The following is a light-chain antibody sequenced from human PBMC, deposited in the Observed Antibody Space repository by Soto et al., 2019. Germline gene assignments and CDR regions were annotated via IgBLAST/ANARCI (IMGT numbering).Light chain of an antibody. CDR2: AAS. V-gene: IGKV1-39*01. CDR3: QQSYRTSIT. J-gene: IGKJ5*01. CDR1: QSISSY. Sequence: DIQMTQSPSSLSASVGDRVTITCRASQSISSYLNWYQQKPGKAPKLLIYAASSLQSALPSRYSGSASGTDFTLTISGLQPKYFATYHCQQSYRTSITFDQGTRLEI.